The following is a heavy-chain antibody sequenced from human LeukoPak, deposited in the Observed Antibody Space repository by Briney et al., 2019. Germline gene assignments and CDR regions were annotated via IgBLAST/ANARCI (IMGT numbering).Heavy chain of an antibody. CDR2: IHPPDSDT. Sequence: GESLKISCQGSGYRFTSYWIGWVRPMPGKGVEWMGIIHPPDSDTRYSPSFQGQVTISADKSISNAYLQWNRLKAGGTAMYYCARWGGYCSGGNCYPLYYFDSWGQGTLVNVPS. CDR3: ARWGGYCSGGNCYPLYYFDS. D-gene: IGHD2-15*01. J-gene: IGHJ4*02. CDR1: GYRFTSYW. V-gene: IGHV5-51*01.